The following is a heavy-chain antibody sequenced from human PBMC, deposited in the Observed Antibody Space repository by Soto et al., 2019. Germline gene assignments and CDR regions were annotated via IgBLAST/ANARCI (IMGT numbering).Heavy chain of an antibody. Sequence: SETLSLTRAVSGGSISSSNWWSWVRQPPGKGLEWIGETHHSGTTNYNPSLKSRVTISVDTSKNQFSLKLSSVTAADTAVYYCARRYGGAFDIWGQGTMVT. D-gene: IGHD3-10*01. CDR3: ARRYGGAFDI. CDR2: THHSGTT. V-gene: IGHV4-4*02. J-gene: IGHJ3*02. CDR1: GGSISSSNW.